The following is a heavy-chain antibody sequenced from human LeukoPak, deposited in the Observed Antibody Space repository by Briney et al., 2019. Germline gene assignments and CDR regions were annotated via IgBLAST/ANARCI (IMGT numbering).Heavy chain of an antibody. V-gene: IGHV4-4*07. CDR1: GDSISNYY. CDR2: ISTSGRT. J-gene: IGHJ3*02. D-gene: IGHD6-13*01. Sequence: PSETLSLTCTVSGDSISNYYWSWVRQPAGKGLEWIGCISTSGRTNYNPSLKSRVTISVNTSKNQFSLKLNSVTAADTAVYHCAREGRAAVGTGAFDIRGQGTMVTVSS. CDR3: AREGRAAVGTGAFDI.